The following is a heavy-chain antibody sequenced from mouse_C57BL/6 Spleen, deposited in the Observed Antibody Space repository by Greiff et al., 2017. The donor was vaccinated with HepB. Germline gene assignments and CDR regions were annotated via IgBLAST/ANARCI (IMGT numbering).Heavy chain of an antibody. CDR1: GYTFTEYT. J-gene: IGHJ4*01. CDR2: FYPGSGSI. CDR3: ARHDDYDPPHYAMDY. D-gene: IGHD2-12*01. Sequence: VKLMESGAELVKPGASVKLSCKASGYTFTEYTIHWVKQRSGQGLEWIGWFYPGSGSIKYNEKFKDKATLTADKSSSTVYMELSRLTSEDSAVYFCARHDDYDPPHYAMDYWGQGTSVTVSS. V-gene: IGHV1-62-2*01.